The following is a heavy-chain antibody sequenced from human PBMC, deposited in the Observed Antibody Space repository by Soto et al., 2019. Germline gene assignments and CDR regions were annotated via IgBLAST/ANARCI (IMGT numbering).Heavy chain of an antibody. J-gene: IGHJ4*02. CDR2: ISAYNGNT. Sequence: QVPLVQSGAEVKKPGASVKVSCKASGYTFTSYGISWVRQAPGQGLEWMGWISAYNGNTNYAQKLQGRVTMTTDTSTSTAYMELRSLRSDDTAVYYCARYLRYYDILTGPTHYFDYWGQGTLVTVSS. CDR1: GYTFTSYG. V-gene: IGHV1-18*04. CDR3: ARYLRYYDILTGPTHYFDY. D-gene: IGHD3-9*01.